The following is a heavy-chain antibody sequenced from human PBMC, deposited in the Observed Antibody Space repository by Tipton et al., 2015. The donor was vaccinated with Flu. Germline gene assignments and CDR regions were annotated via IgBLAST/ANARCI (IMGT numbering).Heavy chain of an antibody. CDR1: GGTFSSYA. J-gene: IGHJ5*02. V-gene: IGHV1-69*18. D-gene: IGHD2-2*01. CDR2: IIPIFGTA. Sequence: QLVQSGAEVKKPGSSVKVSCKASGGTFSSYAISWVRQAPGQGLEWMGRIIPIFGTANYAQKFQGRVTITADESTSTAYMELSSLRSEDTAVYYCARGPDIVVVPAAMGWLDPWGQGTLVTVSS. CDR3: ARGPDIVVVPAAMGWLDP.